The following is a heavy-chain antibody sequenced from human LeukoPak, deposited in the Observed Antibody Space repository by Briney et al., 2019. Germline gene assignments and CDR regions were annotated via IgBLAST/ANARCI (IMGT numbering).Heavy chain of an antibody. J-gene: IGHJ5*02. V-gene: IGHV4-38-2*02. Sequence: SETLSLTCTVSGYSISSGYYWGWIRQPPGKGLEWIGSIYHSGSTYYNPSLKSRVTISVDTSKNQFSLKLSSVTAADTAVYYCARQGQKIQLWLSPRWFDPWGQGTLVTVSS. CDR1: GYSISSGYY. CDR2: IYHSGST. D-gene: IGHD5-18*01. CDR3: ARQGQKIQLWLSPRWFDP.